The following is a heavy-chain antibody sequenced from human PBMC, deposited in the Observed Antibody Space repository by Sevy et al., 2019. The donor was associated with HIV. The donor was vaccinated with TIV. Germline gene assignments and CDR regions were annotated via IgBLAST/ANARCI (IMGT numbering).Heavy chain of an antibody. J-gene: IGHJ6*02. CDR2: IRSKTFGGTT. CDR1: GFTFEDYA. Sequence: GGSLRLSCTTSGFTFEDYAMSWLRQTPGKGLEWVGFIRSKTFGGTTENAASVKGRFTISRDNSNSIAYLQMTNLKIQVSAVYFCSRLRSTISPYYYFGLDVWGQGPTVTVSS. D-gene: IGHD1-26*01. V-gene: IGHV3-49*03. CDR3: SRLRSTISPYYYFGLDV.